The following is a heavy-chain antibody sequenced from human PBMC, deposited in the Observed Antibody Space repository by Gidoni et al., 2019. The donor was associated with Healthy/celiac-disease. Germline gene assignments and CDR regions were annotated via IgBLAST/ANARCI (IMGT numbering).Heavy chain of an antibody. CDR1: GGSISSSSYY. V-gene: IGHV4-39*01. CDR3: ARGDPSSGYFVLDY. D-gene: IGHD3-22*01. J-gene: IGHJ4*02. CDR2: IYYSGST. Sequence: LQLQESGPGLVKPSETLSLTCTVSGGSISSSSYYWGWIRQPPGKGLEWIGSIYYSGSTYYNPSLKSRVTISVDTSKNQFSLKLSSVTAADTAVYYCARGDPSSGYFVLDYWGQGTLVTVSS.